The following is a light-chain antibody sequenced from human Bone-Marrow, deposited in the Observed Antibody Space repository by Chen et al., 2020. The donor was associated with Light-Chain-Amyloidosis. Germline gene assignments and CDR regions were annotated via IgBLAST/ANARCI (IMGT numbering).Light chain of an antibody. V-gene: IGLV3-21*02. Sequence: SYVLTQPPSVSVAPGQPARITCGGNNIGRESVHWYQQKPGQAPVLVVYDDNARPSGIPERFSGSNSENTATLTISRVEAGDEADYSCQVWDSSSDHPVFGGGTKLTVL. CDR1: NIGRES. CDR3: QVWDSSSDHPV. CDR2: DDN. J-gene: IGLJ3*02.